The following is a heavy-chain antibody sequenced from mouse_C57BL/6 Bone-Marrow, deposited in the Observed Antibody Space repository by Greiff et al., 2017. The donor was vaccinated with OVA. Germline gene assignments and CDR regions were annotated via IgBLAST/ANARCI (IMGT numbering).Heavy chain of an antibody. J-gene: IGHJ2*01. D-gene: IGHD1-1*01. CDR1: GFTITDYY. CDR2: IDPEDGGT. CDR3: ASPHYYGSRYPDY. Sequence: VQLQQSGAELVKPGASVKLSCTASGFTITDYYMHWVKQRTEQGLEWIGRIDPEDGGTNYAPKFQGKATMTADTSSNTAYLQLSSLTSEDTAAYYCASPHYYGSRYPDYWGQGTTLTVSS. V-gene: IGHV14-2*01.